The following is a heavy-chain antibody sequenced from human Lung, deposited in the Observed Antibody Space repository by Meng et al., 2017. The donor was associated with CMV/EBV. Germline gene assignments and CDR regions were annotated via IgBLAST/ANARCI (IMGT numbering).Heavy chain of an antibody. Sequence: LVQAGSELKEPGASVRISCKASGYPFTTYGMNWVRQAPGQGLEWMGWINTNTGKPTYAQALTGRFVFSLDTSDSTAYLQISSLKAEDTAVYYCARDSEAADYWGQGTLVTVSS. CDR1: GYPFTTYG. J-gene: IGHJ4*02. CDR3: ARDSEAADY. D-gene: IGHD6-25*01. V-gene: IGHV7-4-1*02. CDR2: INTNTGKP.